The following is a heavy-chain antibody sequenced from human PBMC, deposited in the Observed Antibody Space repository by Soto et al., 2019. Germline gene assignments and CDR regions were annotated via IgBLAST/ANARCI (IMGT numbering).Heavy chain of an antibody. CDR2: ITGSSGST. Sequence: EEQLLESGGDLVQPGGSLGLSCATSGFTFGHYVMSWVRQAPGKGLEWVSTITGSSGSTTYTESVKGRFTISRDNSKNSLYLQMNNLRAEDTAIYYCAKADTGWFAPWGRGTLVTVSS. V-gene: IGHV3-23*01. J-gene: IGHJ5*02. CDR1: GFTFGHYV. CDR3: AKADTGWFAP. D-gene: IGHD3-10*01.